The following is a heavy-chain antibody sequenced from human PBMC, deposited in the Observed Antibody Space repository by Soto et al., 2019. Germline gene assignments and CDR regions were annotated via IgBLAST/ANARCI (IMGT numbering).Heavy chain of an antibody. CDR2: IYYTGST. V-gene: IGHV4-61*01. CDR3: ARDQYDFRSGSYYYAMEV. D-gene: IGHD3-3*01. Sequence: PYETLSLTCTVSGGSVSSESHYWSWIRQTPGKGLEWIGYIYYTGSTNYNPSLKCRVTMSVDTSRDQVSLRLRSVTRADTAVYDCARDQYDFRSGSYYYAMEVWGQGTKVT. CDR1: GGSVSSESHY. J-gene: IGHJ6*02.